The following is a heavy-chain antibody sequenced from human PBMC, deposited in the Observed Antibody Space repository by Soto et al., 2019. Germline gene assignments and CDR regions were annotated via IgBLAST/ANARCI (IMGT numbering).Heavy chain of an antibody. V-gene: IGHV3-23*01. D-gene: IGHD2-8*01. CDR2: ISGSGGST. CDR3: AKDYGTNGVCYIVRGPAFDY. Sequence: EVQLLESGGGLVQPGGSLRLSCAASGFTFSSYAMSWVRQAPGKGLEWVSAISGSGGSTYYADSVKGRFTISRDNSKNTLYLQMNSRRAEDTAVYYCAKDYGTNGVCYIVRGPAFDYWGQGTLVTVSS. J-gene: IGHJ4*02. CDR1: GFTFSSYA.